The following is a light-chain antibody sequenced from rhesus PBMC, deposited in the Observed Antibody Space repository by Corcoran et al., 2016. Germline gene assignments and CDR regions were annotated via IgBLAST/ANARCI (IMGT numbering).Light chain of an antibody. Sequence: DIQMTQSPSSLSASVGDRVTITCRASENVNNYLNWYQQKPGKAPKLLIYKASMLQSGVPSRFSGSGSGTDYTFTIRSLQSEDVATYYCQHNYGTPLTFGGGTKVEIK. V-gene: IGKV1-74*01. CDR3: QHNYGTPLT. CDR1: ENVNNY. CDR2: KAS. J-gene: IGKJ4*01.